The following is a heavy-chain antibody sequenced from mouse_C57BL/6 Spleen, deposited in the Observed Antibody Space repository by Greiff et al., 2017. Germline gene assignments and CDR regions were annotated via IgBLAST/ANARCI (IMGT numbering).Heavy chain of an antibody. Sequence: QVQLQQSGPELVKPGASVKISCKASGYAFSSSWMNWVKQRPGKGLEWIGRIYPGDGDTNYNGKFKGKATLTADKSSSTAYMQLSSLTSEDSAVYFWARGDYGSSSDFDYWGQGTTLTVSS. CDR3: ARGDYGSSSDFDY. J-gene: IGHJ2*01. CDR1: GYAFSSSW. V-gene: IGHV1-82*01. D-gene: IGHD1-1*01. CDR2: IYPGDGDT.